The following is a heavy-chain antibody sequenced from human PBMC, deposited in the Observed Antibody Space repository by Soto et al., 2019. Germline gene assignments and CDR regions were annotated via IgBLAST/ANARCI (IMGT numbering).Heavy chain of an antibody. V-gene: IGHV1-69*06. CDR2: IIPIFGTA. CDR1: GGSLSNFA. CDR3: ARNKPPDRAGRPPYYYSSYGMDV. J-gene: IGHJ6*02. D-gene: IGHD6-6*01. Sequence: ASVKVSCKASGGSLSNFAISWVRQAPGQGLQWMGGIIPIFGTASFVEKFQGRVTITADRTTNTAYMELSGLRSEDTAIYYCARNKPPDRAGRPPYYYSSYGMDVSGQGTTVTVSS.